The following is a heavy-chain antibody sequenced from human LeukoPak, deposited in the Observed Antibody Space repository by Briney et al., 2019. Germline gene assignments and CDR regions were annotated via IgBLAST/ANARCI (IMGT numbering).Heavy chain of an antibody. V-gene: IGHV5-51*01. CDR2: IYPGDSDA. CDR1: GYSFTNYW. J-gene: IGHJ3*02. D-gene: IGHD3-10*01. CDR3: ARRGWGFGEPKREHDTFDI. Sequence: PGESLKISCKGSGYSFTNYWIAWVRQMPGQGLEWMAIIYPGDSDARYSPSFQGQVTISVDKSISTTYLRWSSLKASDTVMYYCARRGWGFGEPKREHDTFDIWGQGTMVTVSS.